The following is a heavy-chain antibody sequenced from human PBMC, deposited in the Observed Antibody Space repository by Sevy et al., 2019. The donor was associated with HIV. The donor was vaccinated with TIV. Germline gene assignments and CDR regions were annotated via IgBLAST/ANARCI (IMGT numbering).Heavy chain of an antibody. CDR1: GFTFDDYA. J-gene: IGHJ4*01. Sequence: GGSLRLSCAASGFTFDDYAMHWVRQAPGKGLEWVSGISWNSASIYYADSVKGRFTISRDNAKSSLYLQMKSLRVEDTALYYCARDRHDGYCTNGVCFNFDNWGQGTLVTVSS. CDR2: ISWNSASI. D-gene: IGHD2-8*01. CDR3: ARDRHDGYCTNGVCFNFDN. V-gene: IGHV3-9*01.